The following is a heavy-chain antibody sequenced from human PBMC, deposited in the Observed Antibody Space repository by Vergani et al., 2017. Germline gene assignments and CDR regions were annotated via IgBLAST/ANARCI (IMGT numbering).Heavy chain of an antibody. CDR3: ARWRGELPGADY. Sequence: QVQLVQSGAEVKKPGASVKLSCKASGYTFITYYIHWVRQAPGQGLEWMGIINPSGGSTSYEQKFQGRVTMTRDTATSTVYREMTSLRSEDTAVYYCARWRGELPGADYWGQGTLVTVS. J-gene: IGHJ4*02. D-gene: IGHD1-26*01. CDR2: INPSGGST. V-gene: IGHV1-46*01. CDR1: GYTFITYY.